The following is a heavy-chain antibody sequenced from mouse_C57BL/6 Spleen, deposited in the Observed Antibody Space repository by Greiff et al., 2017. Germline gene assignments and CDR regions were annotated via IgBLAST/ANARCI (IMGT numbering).Heavy chain of an antibody. CDR2: INYDGSST. CDR3: ARDGYYRYFDV. J-gene: IGHJ1*03. V-gene: IGHV5-16*01. D-gene: IGHD2-2*01. CDR1: GFTFSDYY. Sequence: EVHLVESEGGLVQPGSSMKLSCTASGFTFSDYYMAWVRQVPEKGLEWVANINYDGSSTYYLDSLKSRFIISRDNAKNILYLQMSSLESEDTATYYCARDGYYRYFDVWGTGTTVTVSS.